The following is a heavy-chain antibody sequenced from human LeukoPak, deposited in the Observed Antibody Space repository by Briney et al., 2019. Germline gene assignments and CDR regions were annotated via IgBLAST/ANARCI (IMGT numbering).Heavy chain of an antibody. D-gene: IGHD6-6*01. CDR2: ISGSGGST. CDR1: GFTFSSYA. Sequence: PGGSLRLSCAASGFTFSSYAMSWVRQAPGKGLEWVSAISGSGGSTYYADSVKGRFTISRDNSKNTLYLQMNSLRAEDTAVYYCAKARSLSSIAARGWFDPWGQETLVTVSS. J-gene: IGHJ5*02. V-gene: IGHV3-23*01. CDR3: AKARSLSSIAARGWFDP.